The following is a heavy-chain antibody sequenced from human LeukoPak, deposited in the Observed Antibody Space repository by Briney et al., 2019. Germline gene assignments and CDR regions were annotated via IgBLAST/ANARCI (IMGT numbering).Heavy chain of an antibody. Sequence: PSETLSLTCAVYGGSFSGYYWSWIRQPPGKGLEWIGEINHSGSTNYNPSLKSRVTISVDTSKNQFSLKLSSVTAADTAVYYCARTLDGYNYWWFDPWGQGTLVTVSS. V-gene: IGHV4-34*01. CDR2: INHSGST. CDR1: GGSFSGYY. J-gene: IGHJ5*02. CDR3: ARTLDGYNYWWFDP. D-gene: IGHD5-24*01.